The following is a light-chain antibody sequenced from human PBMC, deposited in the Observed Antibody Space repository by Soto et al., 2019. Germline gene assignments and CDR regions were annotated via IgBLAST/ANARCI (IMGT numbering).Light chain of an antibody. CDR1: QRISSW. CDR3: QRYDSAPLYT. V-gene: IGKV1-5*03. CDR2: KAS. Sequence: DIQMTQSPSTLSGSVGDRVTITCRASQRISSWLAWYQQNPGKAPKLLIYKASTLKSGVPSRFSGSGSGTKFPLTISSLQHDDFAPYYCQRYDSAPLYTFGPGTRVDVK. J-gene: IGKJ3*01.